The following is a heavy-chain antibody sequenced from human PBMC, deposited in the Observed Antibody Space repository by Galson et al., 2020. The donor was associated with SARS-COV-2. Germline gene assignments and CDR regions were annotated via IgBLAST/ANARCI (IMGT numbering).Heavy chain of an antibody. J-gene: IGHJ6*02. CDR1: GFTFSSDG. D-gene: IGHD1-7*01. CDR2: IWNDRSQQ. Sequence: AGPLRLSCAASGFTFSSDGMPWARQAPAKGLARVAVIWNDRSQQYYVDSAKRRCTNSRDESKTTLYLQMKGLRAEDTAVYYCTRDFGTSAGTPYCYYGMDVWGQGTTVTVSS. CDR3: TRDFGTSAGTPYCYYGMDV. V-gene: IGHV3-33*01.